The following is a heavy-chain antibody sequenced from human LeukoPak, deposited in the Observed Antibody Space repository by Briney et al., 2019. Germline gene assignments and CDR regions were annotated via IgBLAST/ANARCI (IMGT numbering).Heavy chain of an antibody. CDR2: ISGSDQST. Sequence: GGSLRLSCAASGFTFNTYTMNWVRQAPGKGPEWISSISGSDQSTYYADSVKGRFTISRDNSKKRLYLQMDSLRAEDSAVYYCAKSRGYYDSSGYYNPDDDAFDIWGQGTMVTVSS. V-gene: IGHV3-23*01. CDR3: AKSRGYYDSSGYYNPDDDAFDI. D-gene: IGHD3-22*01. CDR1: GFTFNTYT. J-gene: IGHJ3*02.